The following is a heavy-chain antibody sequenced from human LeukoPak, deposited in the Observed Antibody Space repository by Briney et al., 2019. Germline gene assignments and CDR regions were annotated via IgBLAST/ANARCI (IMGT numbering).Heavy chain of an antibody. Sequence: ASVKVSCKASGYTFTGYYMHWVRQAPGQGLEWMGWINPNSGGTNYAQKFQGRVTMTRDTSISTAYMELSRLRSDDTAVYYCARGVTMVRGVAYDAFDIWGQGTMVTVSS. CDR3: ARGVTMVRGVAYDAFDI. CDR2: INPNSGGT. J-gene: IGHJ3*02. CDR1: GYTFTGYY. V-gene: IGHV1-2*02. D-gene: IGHD3-10*01.